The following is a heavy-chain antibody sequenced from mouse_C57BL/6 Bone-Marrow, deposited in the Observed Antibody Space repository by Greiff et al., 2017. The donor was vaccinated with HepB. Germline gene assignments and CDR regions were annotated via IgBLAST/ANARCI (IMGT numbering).Heavy chain of an antibody. D-gene: IGHD4-1*01. J-gene: IGHJ2*01. CDR1: GYTFTDYE. CDR3: TITGDY. CDR2: IAPETGGT. Sequence: VQLQQSGAELVRPGASVTLSCKASGYTFTDYEMHWVKQTPVHGLDWIGAIAPETGGTAYNQKFKGKAILTADKSSSTAYMELRSLTSEDSAVYYCTITGDYWGQGTTLTGSS. V-gene: IGHV1-15*01.